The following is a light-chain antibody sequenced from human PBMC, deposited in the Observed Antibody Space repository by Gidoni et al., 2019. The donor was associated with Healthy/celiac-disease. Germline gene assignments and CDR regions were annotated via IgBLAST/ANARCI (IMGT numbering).Light chain of an antibody. CDR2: EVS. CDR3: CSYAGSSTLP. CDR1: SSDVGSYNL. Sequence: QSALTQPASVSGSPGQSITISCTGTSSDVGSYNLVSWYQQHPGKAPKLMTHEVSKRPSGVSNRFSGSKSGNTASLTISGLQAEDEADYYCCSYAGSSTLPFGGGTKLTVL. V-gene: IGLV2-23*02. J-gene: IGLJ2*01.